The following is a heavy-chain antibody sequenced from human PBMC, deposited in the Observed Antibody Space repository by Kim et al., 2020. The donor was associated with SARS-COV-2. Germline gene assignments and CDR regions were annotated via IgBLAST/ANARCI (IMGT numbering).Heavy chain of an antibody. D-gene: IGHD1-26*01. CDR1: GFTFSSYG. CDR2: VSNDGSDK. V-gene: IGHV3-30*18. CDR3: AKGEAKWELLGAFDI. J-gene: IGHJ3*02. Sequence: GGSLRLSCAAFGFTFSSYGMHWVRQAPGKGLEWVAVVSNDGSDKYYGDPVKGRFTISRDNSKNTLYLQMNSLSPDDTAVYYCAKGEAKWELLGAFDIWGQGTMVTVSS.